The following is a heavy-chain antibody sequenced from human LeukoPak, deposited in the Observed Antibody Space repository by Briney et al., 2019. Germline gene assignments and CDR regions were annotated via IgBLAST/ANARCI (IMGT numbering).Heavy chain of an antibody. D-gene: IGHD2-8*01. J-gene: IGHJ4*02. V-gene: IGHV3-23*01. CDR1: GFTLSSYT. CDR3: AKGGVMGARETDY. CDR2: ISSGGST. Sequence: GGSLRLSGAASGFTLSSYTMGWVRQAPGKGLKWVSTISSGGSTYYPDSMKGRFTISRDNSKNTLYLQMNSLRGEDTAVYYCAKGGVMGARETDYWGQGTLVTVSS.